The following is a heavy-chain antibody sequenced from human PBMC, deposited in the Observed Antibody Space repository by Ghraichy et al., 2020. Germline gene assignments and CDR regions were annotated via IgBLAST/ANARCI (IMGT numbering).Heavy chain of an antibody. CDR1: GVTVSSKF. D-gene: IGHD5-12*01. Sequence: WGSLRLSCAVSGVTVSSKFMSWVRQAPGKGLEWVSVIYTGGSTHYADSVKGRFTISRDNSKNMLYLQMESLRAEDTAVYYCGRGSAVATAPEYWGQGTLVTVSS. V-gene: IGHV3-66*01. CDR2: IYTGGST. J-gene: IGHJ4*02. CDR3: GRGSAVATAPEY.